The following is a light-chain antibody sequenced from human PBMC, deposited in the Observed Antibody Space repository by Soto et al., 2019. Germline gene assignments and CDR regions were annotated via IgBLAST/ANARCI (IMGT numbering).Light chain of an antibody. CDR3: QQLGA. J-gene: IGKJ3*01. Sequence: EIVLTQSPATLSLSPGERATLSCRVSQSVSSYLAWYQQKPGQAPRLLIYDASNRATGIPARFSGSGSGTDFTLTISSLEPEDFAVYYCQQLGAFGPGTKVDIK. V-gene: IGKV3-11*01. CDR1: QSVSSY. CDR2: DAS.